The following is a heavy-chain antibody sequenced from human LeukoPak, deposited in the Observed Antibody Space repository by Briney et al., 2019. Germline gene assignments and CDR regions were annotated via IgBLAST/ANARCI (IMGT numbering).Heavy chain of an antibody. CDR2: VYYSGST. D-gene: IGHD6-13*01. Sequence: SETLSLTCTVSGGSISSSSYYWGWIRPPPGKGLEWIGSVYYSGSTYYNPSLKGRVTISVDTSKNQFSLKLSSVTAADTAVYYCAREWEFAAAGTNWFDPWGQGTLVTVSS. J-gene: IGHJ5*02. V-gene: IGHV4-39*02. CDR1: GGSISSSSYY. CDR3: AREWEFAAAGTNWFDP.